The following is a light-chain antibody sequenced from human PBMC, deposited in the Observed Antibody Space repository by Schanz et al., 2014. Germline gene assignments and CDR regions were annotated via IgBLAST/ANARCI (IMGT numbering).Light chain of an antibody. CDR3: QQSYSTPLYT. Sequence: DIQMTQSPSSLSASVGDRVTITCRASQSIRSYLNWYQQKPGKAPKLLIYDASNLQSGVPSRFSGSGSGTDFTLTISSLQPEDFATYYCQQSYSTPLYTFGQGTKLEIK. J-gene: IGKJ2*01. V-gene: IGKV1-39*01. CDR2: DAS. CDR1: QSIRSY.